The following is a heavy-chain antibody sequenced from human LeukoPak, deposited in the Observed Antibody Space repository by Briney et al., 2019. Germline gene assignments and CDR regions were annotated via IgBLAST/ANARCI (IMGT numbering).Heavy chain of an antibody. D-gene: IGHD4-17*01. V-gene: IGHV1-8*01. CDR2: MNPNSGNT. J-gene: IGHJ4*02. CDR3: ARSHPLRYEVTTWGLIDY. CDR1: GYTFTSYD. Sequence: RASVKVSCKASGYTFTSYDINWVRQATGQGLEWMGWMNPNSGNTGYAQKFQGRVTMTRNTSISTAYMELSSLRSEDTAVYYCARSHPLRYEVTTWGLIDYWGQGTLVTVSS.